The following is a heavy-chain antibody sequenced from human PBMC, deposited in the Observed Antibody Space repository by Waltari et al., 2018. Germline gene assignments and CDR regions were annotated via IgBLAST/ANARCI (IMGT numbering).Heavy chain of an antibody. J-gene: IGHJ2*01. CDR3: AASRGVYWYFDF. V-gene: IGHV3-9*01. CDR1: GFDFYDYA. Sequence: EVQLVESGGGLVQPGRSLRLSCAAPGFDFYDYAMHWVRQVPGKGLEWVSVVSGSGATVGYADSVNGRFAISRDNAKNSLYLQMNSLRVEDTAFYYCAASRGVYWYFDFWGRGTLVSVSS. CDR2: VSGSGATV. D-gene: IGHD3-16*01.